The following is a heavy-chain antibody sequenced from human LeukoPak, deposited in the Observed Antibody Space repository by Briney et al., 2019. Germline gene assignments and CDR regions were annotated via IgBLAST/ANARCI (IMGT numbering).Heavy chain of an antibody. CDR2: IQYDGSKI. CDR1: GFTFTNHA. Sequence: GGSLRLSCAASGFTFTNHAMHWVRQAPGKGLEYMAFIQYDGSKIFYADSLKGRFTISRDNSKNTLYLQMNSLRAEDTAVYYCARDPFSSSSLYPPDLNWFDPWGQGTLVTVSS. J-gene: IGHJ5*02. CDR3: ARDPFSSSSLYPPDLNWFDP. V-gene: IGHV3-30*02. D-gene: IGHD6-6*01.